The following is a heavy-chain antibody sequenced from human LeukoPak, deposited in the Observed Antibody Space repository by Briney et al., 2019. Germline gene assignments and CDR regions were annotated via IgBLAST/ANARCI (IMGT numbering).Heavy chain of an antibody. Sequence: PSETLSLTCTVSGGSISGYYWSWIRQPPGKGLEWIGHMSYSGITTYNPSLKSRGTISGDTSKNQFLLKLTSVTAADTAVYYCARLYYSGSGRFDYWGQGTLVTVSS. CDR3: ARLYYSGSGRFDY. D-gene: IGHD3-10*01. CDR1: GGSISGYY. J-gene: IGHJ4*02. V-gene: IGHV4-59*01. CDR2: MSYSGIT.